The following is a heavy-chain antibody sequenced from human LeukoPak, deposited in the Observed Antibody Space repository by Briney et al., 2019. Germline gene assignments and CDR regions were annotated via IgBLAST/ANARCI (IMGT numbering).Heavy chain of an antibody. Sequence: SETLSLTCTVSGGSISSGDYYWSWIRQPPGKGLEWIGYIYYSGSTYYNPSLKSRVTISVDTSKNQFSLKLSSVTAADTAVYYCAREVTSDDAFDIWGQGTMVTVSS. CDR2: IYYSGST. D-gene: IGHD3-16*01. CDR3: AREVTSDDAFDI. J-gene: IGHJ3*02. CDR1: GGSISSGDYY. V-gene: IGHV4-30-4*01.